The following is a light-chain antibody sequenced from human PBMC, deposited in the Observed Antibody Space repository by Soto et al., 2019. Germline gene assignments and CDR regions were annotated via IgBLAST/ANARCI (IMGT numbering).Light chain of an antibody. CDR2: DAS. CDR3: KQYETFSGT. CDR1: QSVSGW. Sequence: DIQITQSPSTLSGSVGEKVTVTFRSSQSVSGWLAWYQQKPGEAPKLLIYDASALPRGVPSRFSGSGSGTKFTLTIASLQTDDFATYYCKQYETFSGTFGPGTKVDIK. J-gene: IGKJ1*01. V-gene: IGKV1-5*01.